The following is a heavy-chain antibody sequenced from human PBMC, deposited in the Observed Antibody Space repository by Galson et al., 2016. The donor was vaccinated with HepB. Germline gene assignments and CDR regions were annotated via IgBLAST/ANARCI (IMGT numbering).Heavy chain of an antibody. CDR2: FIPIFGTT. CDR3: ARGAARGYSPMDV. Sequence: SVKVSCKASGGTFSNYAISWVRQVPGQGLEWMGGFIPIFGTTKYAQKFQGRVTIIADESTSTAYVELSSLSSDDTAVYYCARGAARGYSPMDVWGQGTTVTVSS. V-gene: IGHV1-69*13. J-gene: IGHJ6*02. CDR1: GGTFSNYA. D-gene: IGHD5-12*01.